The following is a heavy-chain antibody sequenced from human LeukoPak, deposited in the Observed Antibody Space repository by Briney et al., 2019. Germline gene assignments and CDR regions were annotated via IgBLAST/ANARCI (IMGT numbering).Heavy chain of an antibody. Sequence: QPGGPLRLSCAASGFTFSSYAMSWVRQAPGKGLEWVSGISDSGDITYYADSVKGRFTISRDNSKNTLYVQMNSLRVEDTAVYYCAKDRRGGSYYAATLDIWGQGTMVTVSS. V-gene: IGHV3-23*01. CDR2: ISDSGDIT. CDR1: GFTFSSYA. CDR3: AKDRRGGSYYAATLDI. J-gene: IGHJ3*02. D-gene: IGHD1-26*01.